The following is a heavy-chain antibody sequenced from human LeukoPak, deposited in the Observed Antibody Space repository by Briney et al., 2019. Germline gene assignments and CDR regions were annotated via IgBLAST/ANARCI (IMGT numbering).Heavy chain of an antibody. CDR3: ARRLRSSSGHFDY. CDR1: GGSISGSSYY. Sequence: SETLSLTCTVSGGSISGSSYYWGWIRQPPGKGLEWIGSIYYSGSTYYNPSLKSRVTISVDTSKNQFSLKLSSVTATDTAVYYCARRLRSSSGHFDYWGQGTLVTVSS. J-gene: IGHJ4*02. CDR2: IYYSGST. D-gene: IGHD6-6*01. V-gene: IGHV4-39*01.